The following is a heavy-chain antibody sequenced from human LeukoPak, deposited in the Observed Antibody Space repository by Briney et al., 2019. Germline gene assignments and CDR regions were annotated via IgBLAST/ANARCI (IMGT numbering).Heavy chain of an antibody. V-gene: IGHV3-74*01. J-gene: IGHJ6*03. CDR2: INAGGTTT. Sequence: GGSLRLSCAASGFTLSDYWMHWVRQDPGKGLVWVSRINAGGTTTNYADSVKGRFTISRDNAKNTLYVQMNGLRAEDTAVYYCARGAHYQYYMDVWGKGTTVTVSS. CDR3: ARGAHYQYYMDV. CDR1: GFTLSDYW.